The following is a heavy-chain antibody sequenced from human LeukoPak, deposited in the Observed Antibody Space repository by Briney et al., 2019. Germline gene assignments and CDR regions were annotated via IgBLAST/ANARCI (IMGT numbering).Heavy chain of an antibody. J-gene: IGHJ4*02. CDR2: ISAYNGNT. V-gene: IGHV1-18*01. D-gene: IGHD2-2*01. Sequence: ASVTVSFKASGYTFTSYGISWVRQAPGQGLEWMGWISAYNGNTNYAQKLQGRVTMTTDTSTSTAYMELRSLRSDDAAVYYCAYALSADYWGQGTLVTVSS. CDR3: AYALSADY. CDR1: GYTFTSYG.